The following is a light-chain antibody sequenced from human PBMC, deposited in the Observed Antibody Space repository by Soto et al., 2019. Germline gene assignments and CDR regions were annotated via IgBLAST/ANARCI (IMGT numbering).Light chain of an antibody. CDR1: SSTVGGFNV. Sequence: LTQPASVSGSPGQSITISCTGTSSTVGGFNVVSWYQQHPGKAPKVIIYEGIKRPSGVSNRFSGSNSGSTASLTISGLQAEDEADYYCCSYVGATTYVFGTGTKV. CDR3: CSYVGATTYV. V-gene: IGLV2-23*01. CDR2: EGI. J-gene: IGLJ1*01.